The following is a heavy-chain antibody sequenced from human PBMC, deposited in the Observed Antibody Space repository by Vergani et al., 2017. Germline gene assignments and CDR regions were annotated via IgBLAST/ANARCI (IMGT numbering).Heavy chain of an antibody. V-gene: IGHV4-34*01. Sequence: QVQLQQWGAGLLKPSETLYLTCAIYGGSFNHYWCTWIRQPPGKGLECIGEFRHDGITHYSPSLKSRVTISIDTSTHQFSLNLRSVTAADTAVYYCAREGYCTNGVCFALFDFWGQGALVTVSS. J-gene: IGHJ4*02. D-gene: IGHD2-8*01. CDR3: AREGYCTNGVCFALFDF. CDR1: GGSFNHYW. CDR2: FRHDGIT.